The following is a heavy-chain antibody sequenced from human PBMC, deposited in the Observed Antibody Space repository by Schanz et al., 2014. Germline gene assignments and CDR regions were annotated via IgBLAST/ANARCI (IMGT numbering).Heavy chain of an antibody. V-gene: IGHV3-53*01. Sequence: EVQLVESGGGLIQPGGSLRLSCAVSGFTVNTNYMSWVRQAPGKGLEWISSMYINSGSTPYADSMKGRFIISRDSSKNTPVLQMNSPRAEDTAVYFCARDGGRDGYNLAFDVWGQGTLVTVS. CDR1: GFTVNTNY. CDR3: ARDGGRDGYNLAFDV. CDR2: MYINSGST. J-gene: IGHJ3*01. D-gene: IGHD5-12*01.